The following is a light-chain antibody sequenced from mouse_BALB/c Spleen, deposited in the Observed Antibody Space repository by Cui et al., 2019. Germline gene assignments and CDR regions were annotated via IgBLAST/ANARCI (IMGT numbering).Light chain of an antibody. J-gene: IGKJ2*01. V-gene: IGKV10-94*01. CDR2: HTK. CDR3: LQYSKFPRT. Sequence: IQMTQPRSSLSASPGDRVTITCRASQGISSYLNWYQQKPEETVKLLIYHTKSLDEGVPSRFSGSGSGKDYSLTISSLEYEDMGTYYCLQYSKFPRTFGGGTKLEIK. CDR1: QGISSY.